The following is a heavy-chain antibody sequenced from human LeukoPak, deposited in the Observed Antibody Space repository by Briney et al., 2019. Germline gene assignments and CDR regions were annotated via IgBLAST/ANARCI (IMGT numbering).Heavy chain of an antibody. CDR1: GGSISSYY. CDR2: IYYSGST. Sequence: SETLSLTCTVSGGSISSYYWSWIRQPPGKGLEWIGYIYYSGSTNYNPSLKSRVTISVDTSKNQFSLKLSSVTAADTAVYYCAREAYYYDSSGYYESVGAFNIWGQGTMVTVSS. J-gene: IGHJ3*02. CDR3: AREAYYYDSSGYYESVGAFNI. V-gene: IGHV4-59*01. D-gene: IGHD3-22*01.